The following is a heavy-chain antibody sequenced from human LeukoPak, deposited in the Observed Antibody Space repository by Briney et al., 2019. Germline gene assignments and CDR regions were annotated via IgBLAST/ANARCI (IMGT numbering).Heavy chain of an antibody. CDR3: AARRRDQWQVPFDH. CDR2: FDPEDGET. CDR1: GYTLTELS. J-gene: IGHJ4*02. V-gene: IGHV1-24*01. D-gene: IGHD6-19*01. Sequence: ASVKISCKVSGYTLTELSMHWVRQAPGNGLEWMGCFDPEDGETIYAQKFQGRVTMTEDTSTDTAYMELSSLRSEDTAVYYCAARRRDQWQVPFDHWGQGTLVTVSS.